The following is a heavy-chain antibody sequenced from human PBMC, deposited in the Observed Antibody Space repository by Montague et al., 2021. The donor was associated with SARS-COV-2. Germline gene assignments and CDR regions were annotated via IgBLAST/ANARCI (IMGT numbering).Heavy chain of an antibody. V-gene: IGHV4-59*01. J-gene: IGHJ4*02. CDR1: GGSISDYY. D-gene: IGHD3-9*01. CDR3: ARRKDILTGYYDY. CDR2: MYYNGST. Sequence: SETLSLTCTVSGGSISDYYWSCIRQSPGKGLEWIGYMYYNGSTNXNPSLKSRVTLSLVASKNHFSLRLSSVTAADTAVYYCARRKDILTGYYDYWGQGTLVTVSS.